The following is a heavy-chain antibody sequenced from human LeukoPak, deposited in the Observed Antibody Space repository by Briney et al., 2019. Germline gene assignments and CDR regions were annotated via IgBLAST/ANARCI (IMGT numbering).Heavy chain of an antibody. CDR2: ISAYNGNT. CDR1: GYTFTSHG. Sequence: ASVKVSCKASGYTFTSHGISWVRQAPGQGLEWMGWISAYNGNTNYAQKLQGRVTMTTDTSTSTAYMELRSLRSDDTAVYYCARKTYYYDSSGYTTAYYFDYWGQGTLVTVSS. CDR3: ARKTYYYDSSGYTTAYYFDY. V-gene: IGHV1-18*01. J-gene: IGHJ4*02. D-gene: IGHD3-22*01.